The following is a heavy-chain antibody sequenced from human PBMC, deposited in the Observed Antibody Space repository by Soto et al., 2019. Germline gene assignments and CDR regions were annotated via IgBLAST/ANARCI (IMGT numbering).Heavy chain of an antibody. CDR3: ARHYSSGSRNWFDP. CDR2: IYYSGST. J-gene: IGHJ5*02. Sequence: SETLSLTCSVSGGSINSSSYFCVGVRQPPWNGLEWIGSIYYSGSTYYNPSLRSRVTISVDTSKNQFSLKLSSVTAADTAVFYCARHYSSGSRNWFDPWGQGTLVTVSS. CDR1: GGSINSSSYF. V-gene: IGHV4-39*01. D-gene: IGHD6-19*01.